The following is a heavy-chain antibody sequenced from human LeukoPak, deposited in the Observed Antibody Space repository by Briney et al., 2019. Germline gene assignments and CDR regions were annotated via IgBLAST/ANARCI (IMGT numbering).Heavy chain of an antibody. Sequence: ASVKVSCKASGGTFSSYAISWLRQAPGQGLEWMGGIIPIFGTANYAQKFQGRVTITADESTSTAYMELSSLRSEDTAVYYCARAVVVAATPTWFDPWGQGTLVTVSS. CDR1: GGTFSSYA. D-gene: IGHD2-15*01. CDR2: IIPIFGTA. J-gene: IGHJ5*02. CDR3: ARAVVVAATPTWFDP. V-gene: IGHV1-69*13.